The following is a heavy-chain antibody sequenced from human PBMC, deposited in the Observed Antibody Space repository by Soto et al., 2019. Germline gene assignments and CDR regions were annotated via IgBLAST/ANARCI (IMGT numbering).Heavy chain of an antibody. CDR2: ISYDGSNK. Sequence: GGSLRLSCAASGFTFSSYGMHWVRQAPGKGLEWVAVISYDGSNKYYADSVKGRFTISRDNSKNTLYLQMNSLRAEDTAVYYCAKEGRGYSYYYYMDVWGKGTTVTVSS. CDR3: AKEGRGYSYYYYMDV. J-gene: IGHJ6*03. D-gene: IGHD5-18*01. CDR1: GFTFSSYG. V-gene: IGHV3-30*18.